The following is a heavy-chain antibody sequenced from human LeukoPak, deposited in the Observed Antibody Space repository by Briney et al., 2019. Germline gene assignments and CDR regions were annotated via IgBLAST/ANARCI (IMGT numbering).Heavy chain of an antibody. CDR3: ARGLYGGNFNY. J-gene: IGHJ4*02. Sequence: SQTLSLTCTVSGGSISSHYWSWIRQPPGKGLEWIGYIYYSGSTNYNPSLKSRVTISVDTSKNQFSLKLSSVTAADTAVYYCARGLYGGNFNYWGQGTLVTVSS. V-gene: IGHV4-59*11. CDR1: GGSISSHY. D-gene: IGHD4/OR15-4a*01. CDR2: IYYSGST.